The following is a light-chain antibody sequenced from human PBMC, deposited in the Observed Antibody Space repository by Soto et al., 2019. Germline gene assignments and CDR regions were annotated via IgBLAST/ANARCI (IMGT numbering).Light chain of an antibody. Sequence: AIRMTQSPSSLSASTGDRVTITCRASQGISSYLAWYQQKPGKAPKLLIYAASTLQSGVPSRFSGSGSGTDFTLTISCLQSEDFATHYCQQYYLPLITFGPGTKVDSK. V-gene: IGKV1-8*01. J-gene: IGKJ3*01. CDR2: AAS. CDR3: QQYYLPLIT. CDR1: QGISSY.